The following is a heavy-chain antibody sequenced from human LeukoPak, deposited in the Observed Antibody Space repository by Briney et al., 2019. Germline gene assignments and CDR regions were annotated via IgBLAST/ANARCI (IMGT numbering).Heavy chain of an antibody. CDR3: AKDLYSSGWYYFDY. V-gene: IGHV3-23*01. CDR2: ISGSGGST. D-gene: IGHD6-19*01. CDR1: VFTFSRYA. J-gene: IGHJ4*02. Sequence: GGSLRLSCAASVFTFSRYAMSWVRQATGKGREGVSAISGSGGSTYYAASVKGRFTISRDNSKNTLYLQMNSLRAEDTAVYYCAKDLYSSGWYYFDYWGQGTLVTVSS.